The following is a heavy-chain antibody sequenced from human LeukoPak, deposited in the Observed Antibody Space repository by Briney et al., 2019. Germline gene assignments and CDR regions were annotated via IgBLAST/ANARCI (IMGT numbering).Heavy chain of an antibody. CDR1: GGSISSYY. V-gene: IGHV4-59*08. Sequence: SATLSLTCTVSGGSISSYYWSWIRQPPGKGLEWIAYIHYSGSTDYNPSLKSRLTISVDTSKNQLSLKLTSMTAADTAVYYCARQRGSVGAFEIWGQGTMVTVSS. CDR2: IHYSGST. D-gene: IGHD3-10*01. CDR3: ARQRGSVGAFEI. J-gene: IGHJ3*02.